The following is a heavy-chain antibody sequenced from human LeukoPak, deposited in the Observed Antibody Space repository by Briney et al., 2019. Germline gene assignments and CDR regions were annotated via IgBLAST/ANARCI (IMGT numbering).Heavy chain of an antibody. V-gene: IGHV3-53*01. CDR2: IYSSGST. D-gene: IGHD4-17*01. Sequence: GGSLRLSCAASGFNVSNNYMTWVRQAPGKGLEWVSLIYSSGSTYYADSVRGRFTISRDNSKNTLYLQVNSLRAEDTAVYYCAKFRPYGYFDYWGQGTLVTVSS. J-gene: IGHJ4*02. CDR3: AKFRPYGYFDY. CDR1: GFNVSNNY.